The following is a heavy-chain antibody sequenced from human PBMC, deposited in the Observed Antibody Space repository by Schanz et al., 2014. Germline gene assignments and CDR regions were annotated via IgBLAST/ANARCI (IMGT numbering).Heavy chain of an antibody. CDR3: VRAPHYGSGRHLDY. D-gene: IGHD3-10*01. V-gene: IGHV1-46*03. Sequence: QVRLVQSGAEVKKPGASVKVSCKASGYTFIDYSLNWVRQAPGQGLEWMGIINPTGGSTTYAEKFLGRVTMTSDTSTSTVYMELSRLRSEDMAVYYCVRAPHYGSGRHLDYWGQGTLVTVSS. CDR1: GYTFIDYS. CDR2: INPTGGST. J-gene: IGHJ4*02.